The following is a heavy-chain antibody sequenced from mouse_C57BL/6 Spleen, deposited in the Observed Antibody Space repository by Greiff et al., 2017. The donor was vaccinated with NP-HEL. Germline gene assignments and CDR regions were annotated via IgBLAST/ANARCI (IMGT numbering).Heavy chain of an antibody. Sequence: VQLQQPGAELVRPGSSVKLSCKASGYTFTSYWMHWVKQRPIQGLEWIGNIDPSDSETHYNQKFKDKATLTVDKSSSTAYMQLSSLTSEDSAVYYCARKGALTELDYWGQGTTLTVSS. V-gene: IGHV1-52*01. CDR2: IDPSDSET. CDR3: ARKGALTELDY. J-gene: IGHJ2*01. D-gene: IGHD4-1*01. CDR1: GYTFTSYW.